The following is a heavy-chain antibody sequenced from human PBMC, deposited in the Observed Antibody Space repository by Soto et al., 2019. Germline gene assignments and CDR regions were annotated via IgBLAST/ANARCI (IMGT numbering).Heavy chain of an antibody. D-gene: IGHD6-13*01. Sequence: SETLSLTCTVSGGSISSYYWSWIRQPPGKGLEWIGYIYYSGSTNYNPSLKSRVTISVDTSKNQFSLKLSSVTAADTAVYYCARQSIAAAGTSGNYNWFDPWGQGTLVTVSS. CDR3: ARQSIAAAGTSGNYNWFDP. CDR1: GGSISSYY. CDR2: IYYSGST. V-gene: IGHV4-59*08. J-gene: IGHJ5*02.